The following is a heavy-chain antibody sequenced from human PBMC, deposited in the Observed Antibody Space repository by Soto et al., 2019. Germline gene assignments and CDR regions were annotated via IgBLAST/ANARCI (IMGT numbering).Heavy chain of an antibody. Sequence: ASVKVSCKASGYTFTSYAMHWVRQAPGQRLEWMGWINAGNGNTKYSQKFQGRVTITRDTFASTAYMELSSLRSEDTAVYYCARSDFVTTVINWFDPWGQGTLVTVSS. V-gene: IGHV1-3*01. CDR3: ARSDFVTTVINWFDP. CDR1: GYTFTSYA. J-gene: IGHJ5*02. D-gene: IGHD4-17*01. CDR2: INAGNGNT.